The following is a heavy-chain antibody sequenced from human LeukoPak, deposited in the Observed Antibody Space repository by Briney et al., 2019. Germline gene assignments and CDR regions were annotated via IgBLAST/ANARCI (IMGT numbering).Heavy chain of an antibody. CDR1: GFTFSSYA. CDR2: ISSSITYI. J-gene: IGHJ4*02. CDR3: ARDHPYGSGSYDFDY. D-gene: IGHD3-10*01. Sequence: PGGFLRLSCAASGFTFSSYAMNRVRQAPGEGLEWGSSISSSITYIYYADSVKGRFTISRDNAKKSLYLQMNSLRAEHRAVYYCARDHPYGSGSYDFDYWGQGTLVTVSS. V-gene: IGHV3-21*01.